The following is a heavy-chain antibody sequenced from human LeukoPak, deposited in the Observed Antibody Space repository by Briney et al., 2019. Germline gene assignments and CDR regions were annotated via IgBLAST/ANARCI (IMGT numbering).Heavy chain of an antibody. CDR3: ARVLADDYGAHLDY. CDR1: GGTFSSYA. J-gene: IGHJ4*02. V-gene: IGHV1-69*04. D-gene: IGHD4-17*01. Sequence: GASVKVSCKASGGTFSSYAISWVRQAPGQGLEWMGRIIPILGIANYAQKFQGRVTITADKSTSTAYMELSSLRSEDTAVYYCARVLADDYGAHLDYWGQGTLVTVSS. CDR2: IIPILGIA.